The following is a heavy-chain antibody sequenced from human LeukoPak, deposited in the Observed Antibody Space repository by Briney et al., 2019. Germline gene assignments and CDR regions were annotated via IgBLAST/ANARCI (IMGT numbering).Heavy chain of an antibody. CDR3: ARGRRYYDSSGYPTYFDY. CDR2: INHSGST. D-gene: IGHD3-22*01. V-gene: IGHV4-39*07. Sequence: PSETLSLTCTVSGGSISGSSYYWSWIRQPPGKGLEWIGEINHSGSTNYNPSLKSRVTISVDTSKNQFSLKLSSVTAADTAVYYCARGRRYYDSSGYPTYFDYWGQGTLVTVSS. CDR1: GGSISGSSYY. J-gene: IGHJ4*02.